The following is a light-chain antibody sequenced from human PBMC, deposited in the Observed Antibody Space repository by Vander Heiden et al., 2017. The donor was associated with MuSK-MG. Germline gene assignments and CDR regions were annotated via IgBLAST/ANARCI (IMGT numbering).Light chain of an antibody. Sequence: DIVMTQTPLSLSVTPGQPASISCRSSQSLLHSDGKTYLYWFLQRPGQPPQLLIHEGSNRCSGVPEKFSGSGSGTDFTLTISRVEADDFGVYYCKQCIKLPRTFGPGTKVDFK. J-gene: IGKJ1*01. CDR2: EGS. V-gene: IGKV2D-29*01. CDR3: KQCIKLPRT. CDR1: QSLLHSDGKTY.